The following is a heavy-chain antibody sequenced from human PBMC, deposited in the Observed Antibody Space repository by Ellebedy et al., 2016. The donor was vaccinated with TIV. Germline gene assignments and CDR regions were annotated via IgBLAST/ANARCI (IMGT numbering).Heavy chain of an antibody. CDR3: AKDFIYGDYADF. CDR1: GFTFSSYW. J-gene: IGHJ4*02. V-gene: IGHV3-74*03. CDR2: ISTDGSST. Sequence: PGGSLRLSCAASGFTFSSYWMHWVRQAPGKELVWVSRISTDGSSTMYADSVKGRFTVSRDTSKNTLYLRVNSLRAEDTAVYYCAKDFIYGDYADFWGQGTLVTVSS. D-gene: IGHD4-17*01.